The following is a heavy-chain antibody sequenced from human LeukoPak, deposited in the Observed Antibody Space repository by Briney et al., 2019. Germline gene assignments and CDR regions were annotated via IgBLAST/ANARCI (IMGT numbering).Heavy chain of an antibody. J-gene: IGHJ4*02. D-gene: IGHD4-17*01. Sequence: PGGTLRLSCAASGFTFSSYGMSSVRQAPGKGLEWVSAISGSGGSTYYADSVKGRFTISRYNYKNTLYLHMNSLTAGDTAVYYCAKDKFSYGDFGVYDYWGQGSLVTVSS. CDR1: GFTFSSYG. CDR2: ISGSGGST. V-gene: IGHV3-23*01. CDR3: AKDKFSYGDFGVYDY.